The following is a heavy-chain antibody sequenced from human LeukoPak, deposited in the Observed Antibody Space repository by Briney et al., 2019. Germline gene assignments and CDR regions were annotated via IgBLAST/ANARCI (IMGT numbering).Heavy chain of an antibody. CDR2: IYYSGST. CDR3: ARAVSGRFDY. CDR1: GGSMSPYH. D-gene: IGHD6-19*01. V-gene: IGHV4-59*08. J-gene: IGHJ4*02. Sequence: PSETLSLSCTVSGGSMSPYHWGWIRQPPGKGLEWTGYIYYSGSTNYNPSLNSRVTISVDTSKNQFSLRLSSVTAADTAIYYCARAVSGRFDYWGQGTLVTVSS.